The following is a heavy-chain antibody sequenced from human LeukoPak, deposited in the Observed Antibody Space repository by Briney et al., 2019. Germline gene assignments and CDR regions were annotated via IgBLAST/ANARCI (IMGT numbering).Heavy chain of an antibody. V-gene: IGHV4-39*07. Sequence: PGGSLRLSCAASGFTLSSHSMNWVRQPPGKGLEWIGSIYYSGSTYYNPSLKSRVTISVDTSKNQFSLKLSSVTAADTAVYYCARAANYDSSGYPDLDYWGQGTLVTVSS. D-gene: IGHD3-22*01. J-gene: IGHJ4*02. CDR1: GFTLSSHSM. CDR3: ARAANYDSSGYPDLDY. CDR2: IYYSGST.